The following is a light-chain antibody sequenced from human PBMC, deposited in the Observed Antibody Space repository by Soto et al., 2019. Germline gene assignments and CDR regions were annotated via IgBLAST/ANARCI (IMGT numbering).Light chain of an antibody. V-gene: IGLV2-14*03. CDR1: SSDVGGYDY. J-gene: IGLJ1*01. Sequence: QSVLTQPASVSGSPGQSITISCTGTSSDVGGYDYVSWYQHHPGKAPKLMIYDVSNRPSGVSNRFSGSKSGNXASLTISGLXXEDEADYYCSSYTSSSLYVFGTGTXXXXL. CDR3: SSYTSSSLYV. CDR2: DVS.